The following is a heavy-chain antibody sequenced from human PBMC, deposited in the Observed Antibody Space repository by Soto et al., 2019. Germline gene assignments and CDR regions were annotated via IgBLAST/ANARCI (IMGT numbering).Heavy chain of an antibody. CDR1: GFIVSSHY. V-gene: IGHV3-53*01. D-gene: IGHD5-12*01. CDR2: IYSGGST. J-gene: IGHJ4*02. CDR3: ARHIGYDYSYFDY. Sequence: GGSLRLSCAASGFIVSSHYLSWVRQAPGTGLEWVSVIYSGGSTYYADSVKGRFTISRDNSKNTLYLQMNSLRAEDTAVYYCARHIGYDYSYFDYWGQGTLVTVSS.